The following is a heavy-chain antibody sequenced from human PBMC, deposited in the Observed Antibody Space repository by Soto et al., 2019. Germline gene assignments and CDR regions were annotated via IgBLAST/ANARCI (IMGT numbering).Heavy chain of an antibody. J-gene: IGHJ6*02. CDR2: ISYDGSNK. V-gene: IGHV3-30*18. CDR3: AKDQEWRGYSYGYPDYYYGMDV. CDR1: GFTFSSYG. Sequence: PGGSLRLSCAASGFTFSSYGMHWVRQAPGKGLEWEAVISYDGSNKYYADSVKGRFTISRDNSKNTLYLQMNSLRAEDTAVYYCAKDQEWRGYSYGYPDYYYGMDVWGQGTTVTVSS. D-gene: IGHD5-18*01.